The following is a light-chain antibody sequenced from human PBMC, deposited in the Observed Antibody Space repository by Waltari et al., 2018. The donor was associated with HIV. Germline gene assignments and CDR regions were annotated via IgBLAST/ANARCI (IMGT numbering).Light chain of an antibody. CDR2: EVS. CDR1: SSDVGGYNY. V-gene: IGLV2-8*01. J-gene: IGLJ1*01. CDR3: SSYAGSNNYV. Sequence: QSTLTQPTSASGSPGQSVTISCIGTSSDVGGYNYVSWYQHHPGKAPKLMIYEVSKRTSGVPDRFSGSNSGNTASLTVSGLQAEDEADYYCSSYAGSNNYVFGTGTKVTVL.